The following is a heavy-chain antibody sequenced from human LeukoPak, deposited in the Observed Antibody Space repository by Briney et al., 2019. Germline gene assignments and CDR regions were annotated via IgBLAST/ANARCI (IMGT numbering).Heavy chain of an antibody. J-gene: IGHJ6*02. Sequence: SETLSLSCTVSGGSISSGGYYWSWIGQHPGKGLEWIGYIYYSGSTYYNPSLKSRVTISVDTSKNQFSLKLSSVTAADTAVYYCARELYYYDSSGYYGPSAVWGQGTTVTVSS. CDR2: IYYSGST. CDR1: GGSISSGGYY. CDR3: ARELYYYDSSGYYGPSAV. V-gene: IGHV4-31*03. D-gene: IGHD3-22*01.